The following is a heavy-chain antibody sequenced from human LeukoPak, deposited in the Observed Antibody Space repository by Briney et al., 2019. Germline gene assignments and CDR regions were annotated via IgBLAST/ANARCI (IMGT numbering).Heavy chain of an antibody. V-gene: IGHV4-59*01. CDR3: ARVLSSSGWSDY. CDR2: IYYSGST. J-gene: IGHJ4*02. D-gene: IGHD6-19*01. CDR1: GGSISSYY. Sequence: SETLPLTCTVSGGSISSYYWSWIRQPPGKGLEWIGYIYYSGSTNYNPSLKSRVTISVDTSKNQFSLKLSSVTAADTAVYYCARVLSSSGWSDYWGQGTLVTVSS.